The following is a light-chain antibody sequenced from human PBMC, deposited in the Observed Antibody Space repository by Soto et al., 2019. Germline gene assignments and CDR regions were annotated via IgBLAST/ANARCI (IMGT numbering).Light chain of an antibody. CDR3: MISSGGGVV. J-gene: IGLJ2*01. CDR1: TGAVTSGHY. CDR2: DTD. V-gene: IGLV7-46*01. Sequence: QAVVTQEPSLTVSPGRTLTLTCGSSTGAVTSGHYSYWFQQKPGQAPRTLIYDTDNKQSGTPARFSASLLGGKAALTLSGAQPEDEADYYCMISSGGGVVFGGGTKLTVL.